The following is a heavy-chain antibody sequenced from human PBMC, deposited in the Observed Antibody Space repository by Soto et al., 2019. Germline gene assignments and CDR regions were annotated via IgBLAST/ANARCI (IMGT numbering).Heavy chain of an antibody. V-gene: IGHV3-33*01. D-gene: IGHD3-9*01. CDR1: GFTFSSYG. CDR3: ARGYYDILPTYYYGMDV. Sequence: GGSLRLSCAASGFTFSSYGMHWVRQAPGKGLEWVAVIWYDGSNKYYADSVKGRFTISRDNSKNTLYLQMNSLRAEDTAVYYCARGYYDILPTYYYGMDVWGQGTTVTVSS. CDR2: IWYDGSNK. J-gene: IGHJ6*02.